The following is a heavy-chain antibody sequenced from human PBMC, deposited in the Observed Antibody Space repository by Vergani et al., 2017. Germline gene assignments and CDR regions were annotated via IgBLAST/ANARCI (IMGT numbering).Heavy chain of an antibody. V-gene: IGHV4-38-2*01. J-gene: IGHJ4*02. CDR2: IYHSGST. Sequence: QVQLQESGPGLVKPSETLSLTCAVSGFSIDNGYYWDWIRQPPGKGLEWIGSIYHSGSTYYNPSLKSRVTISVDTSKNQFSLKLSSVTAADTAVYYCARQTQLWFGEPRPFDYWGQGTLVTVSS. D-gene: IGHD3-10*01. CDR1: GFSIDNGYY. CDR3: ARQTQLWFGEPRPFDY.